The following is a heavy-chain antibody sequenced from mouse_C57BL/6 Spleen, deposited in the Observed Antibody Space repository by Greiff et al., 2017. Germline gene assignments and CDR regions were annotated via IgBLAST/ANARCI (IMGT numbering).Heavy chain of an antibody. CDR2: VDPNSGGT. V-gene: IGHV1-72*01. CDR3: ASSYYGSSPYFDV. D-gene: IGHD1-1*01. J-gene: IGHJ1*03. Sequence: VQLQQSGAELVKPGASVKLSFKASGYTFTSYWMHWVKQRPGRGLEWIGRVDPNSGGTKYNEKFKSKATLTVDKPSSTAYMQLSSVTSEDSAVYYCASSYYGSSPYFDVWGTGTTVTVSS. CDR1: GYTFTSYW.